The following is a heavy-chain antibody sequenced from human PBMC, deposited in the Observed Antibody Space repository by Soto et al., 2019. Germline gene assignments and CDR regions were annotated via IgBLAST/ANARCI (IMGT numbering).Heavy chain of an antibody. CDR2: FDPEDGET. J-gene: IGHJ4*02. Sequence: SGKVCFKVSGYTLTELSMHWVRQAPGKGLEWMGGFDPEDGETIYAQKFQGRVTMTEDTSTDTAYMELSSLRSEDTAVYYCATLVPYYYDSSGYPHILYYFDYWGQGTLVTVSS. CDR3: ATLVPYYYDSSGYPHILYYFDY. CDR1: GYTLTELS. D-gene: IGHD3-22*01. V-gene: IGHV1-24*01.